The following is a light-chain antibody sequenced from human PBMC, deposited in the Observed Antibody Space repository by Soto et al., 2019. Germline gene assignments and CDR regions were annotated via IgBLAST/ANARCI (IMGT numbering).Light chain of an antibody. J-gene: IGLJ3*02. Sequence: QLVLTQSPSASASLGASVKLTCTLSSGHSGYAIAWHQQHPERGPRFLMRLNSDGSHTKGDGIPDRFSGSSSGAERYLSIPSLQSEDESDYYCHTWGRNGVFGRGTKLTVL. CDR1: SGHSGYA. CDR2: LNSDGSH. V-gene: IGLV4-69*01. CDR3: HTWGRNGV.